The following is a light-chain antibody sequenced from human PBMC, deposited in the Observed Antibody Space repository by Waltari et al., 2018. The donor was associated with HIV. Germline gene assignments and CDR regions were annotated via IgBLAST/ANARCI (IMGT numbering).Light chain of an antibody. CDR1: NSDIGHSKY. CDR2: EVS. Sequence: QSALTQPASVSGSLGQSITISCSGTNSDIGHSKYVSWYQHPPGKPPKLIIYEVSDRASGVSNRFSGSKAGKTASLTISGLRTEDEANYYCTSYSVTNTLVFGGGTNLAVL. CDR3: TSYSVTNTLV. V-gene: IGLV2-14*01. J-gene: IGLJ2*01.